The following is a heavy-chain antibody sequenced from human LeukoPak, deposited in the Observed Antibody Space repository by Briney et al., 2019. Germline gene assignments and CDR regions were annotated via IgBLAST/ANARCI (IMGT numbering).Heavy chain of an antibody. Sequence: SETLSLTCIVSGGSVSSGNYYWTWIRQPPGKGLEWIGYIYYSGSANYNPSLKSRVTISIDTSKNQFSLKLSSVTAADTAVYYCARPRAQWLGNDGFDMWGQGTLVTVSS. V-gene: IGHV4-61*01. CDR3: ARPRAQWLGNDGFDM. CDR2: IYYSGSA. D-gene: IGHD6-19*01. CDR1: GGSVSSGNYY. J-gene: IGHJ3*02.